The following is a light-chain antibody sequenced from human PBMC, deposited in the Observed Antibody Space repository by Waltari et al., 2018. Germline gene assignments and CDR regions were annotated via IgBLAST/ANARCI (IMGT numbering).Light chain of an antibody. Sequence: SYELSQSPSVSVSPRETANITCSGDGLGDKYVSWYQQKPGQSPVLDISQEKNRPSGIPDRFSGSNSGNTATRTIAGTQALDEADYYCQAWDISPVVFGGGTKLTVL. V-gene: IGLV3-1*01. CDR2: QEK. J-gene: IGLJ3*02. CDR1: GLGDKY. CDR3: QAWDISPVV.